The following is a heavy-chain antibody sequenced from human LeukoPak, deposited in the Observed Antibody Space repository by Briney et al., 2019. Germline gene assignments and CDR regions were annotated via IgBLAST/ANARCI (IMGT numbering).Heavy chain of an antibody. CDR2: IKQDGSDK. J-gene: IGHJ3*01. CDR1: GFTFSSYS. V-gene: IGHV3-7*01. D-gene: IGHD3-22*01. Sequence: GGSLRLSCAASGFTFSSYSMNWVRQAPGKGLEWVANIKQDGSDKYYVDSVKGRFTISRDTAKNSLYLQMDSLRAEDTAVYYCARDVISGGSYSTAFDLWGQGTMVTVSS. CDR3: ARDVISGGSYSTAFDL.